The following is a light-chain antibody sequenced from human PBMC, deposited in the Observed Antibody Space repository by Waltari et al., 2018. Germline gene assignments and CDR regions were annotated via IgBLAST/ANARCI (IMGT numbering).Light chain of an antibody. CDR2: GAS. J-gene: IGKJ5*01. CDR3: HQFGESPDI. Sequence: EIVLTQSPGTLSLSPGDGATLSCRASQNLSSSHLAWYLQKPGQAPRLLMNGASRRATGIPDRFSGSGSGTDFTLTISRLEPEDFAVFYCHQFGESPDIFGQGTRLEIK. CDR1: QNLSSSH. V-gene: IGKV3-20*01.